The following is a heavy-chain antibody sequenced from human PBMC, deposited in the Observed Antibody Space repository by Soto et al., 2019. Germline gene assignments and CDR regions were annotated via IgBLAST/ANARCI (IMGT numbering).Heavy chain of an antibody. CDR2: VHISGHS. Sequence: SETLSLTCTLSGGSVRSPDWWNWVRQSPDKGLEWIAEVHISGHSNYNPSLRSRVSVSIDSSKNQFYLNLNSVTTADTAIYYCARVRQGCSANNCYFDPWGQGTQVTSPQ. CDR3: ARVRQGCSANNCYFDP. V-gene: IGHV4-4*02. CDR1: GGSVRSPDW. D-gene: IGHD1-1*01. J-gene: IGHJ5*01.